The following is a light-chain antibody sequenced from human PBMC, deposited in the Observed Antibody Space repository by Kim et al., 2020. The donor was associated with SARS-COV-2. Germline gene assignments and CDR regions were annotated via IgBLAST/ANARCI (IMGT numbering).Light chain of an antibody. V-gene: IGLV2-14*01. J-gene: IGLJ3*02. CDR3: SSYTSSSTKV. CDR1: SSDIGGHNH. CDR2: EII. Sequence: QSALTQPASVSGSPGQSITISCTGTSSDIGGHNHVSWYQQHPGKAPKLMIYEIIKRPSGISSRFSGSKSGNTASLTISGLQAEDEADYYCSSYTSSSTKVFGGGTQLTV.